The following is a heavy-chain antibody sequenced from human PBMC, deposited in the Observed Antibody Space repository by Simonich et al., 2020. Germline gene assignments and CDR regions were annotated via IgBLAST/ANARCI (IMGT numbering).Heavy chain of an antibody. CDR1: GYTFTGYY. CDR2: INPTSGGT. D-gene: IGHD6-25*01. V-gene: IGHV1-2*02. J-gene: IGHJ2*01. Sequence: QVQLVQSGAEVKKPGASVQVSCKASGYTFTGYYMHWVRQAPGQGLEWMEGINPTSGGTNYAQKFQGRVTMTRDTSISTAYMELSRLRSDDTAVYYCARGGLGHWYFDLWGRGTLVTVSS. CDR3: ARGGLGHWYFDL.